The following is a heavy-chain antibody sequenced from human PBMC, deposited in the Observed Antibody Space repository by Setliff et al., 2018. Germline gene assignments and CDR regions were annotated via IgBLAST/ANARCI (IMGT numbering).Heavy chain of an antibody. V-gene: IGHV1-2*02. J-gene: IGHJ5*02. CDR1: GYTFTGYY. CDR3: ARGRIHDSSEYIGNWFDP. CDR2: INVNSGDT. D-gene: IGHD3-22*01. Sequence: ASVKVSCKASGYTFTGYYIHWVRQAPGEGLEWMGCINVNSGDTNYAQKFQGRVIVTRDTSSSTAYMELRGLRPDDTAVYFCARGRIHDSSEYIGNWFDPWGQGTLVTVSS.